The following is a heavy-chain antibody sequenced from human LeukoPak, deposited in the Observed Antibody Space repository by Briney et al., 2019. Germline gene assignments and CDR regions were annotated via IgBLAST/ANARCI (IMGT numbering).Heavy chain of an antibody. D-gene: IGHD1-1*01. CDR2: LHSDGSNT. CDR3: ARYDNGKDYFDY. J-gene: IGHJ4*02. CDR1: GFTFRDYW. V-gene: IGHV3-74*01. Sequence: GGSLRLSCAASGFTFRDYWMHWVRQAPGKGLVWVSRLHSDGSNTTYADSVKGRFTISRDTSKNTLYLQMSSLRAEDTALYYCARYDNGKDYFDYWGQGTLVTVSS.